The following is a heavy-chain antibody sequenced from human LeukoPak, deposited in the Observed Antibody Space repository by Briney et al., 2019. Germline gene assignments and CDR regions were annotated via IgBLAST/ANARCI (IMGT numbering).Heavy chain of an antibody. V-gene: IGHV4-30-2*01. CDR3: ARDRGIIGTSAWFDP. D-gene: IGHD1-20*01. Sequence: SETLSLTCAVSGGSISSGGYSWSWIRQPPGKGLEWIGYIYHSGSTYYNPSLKSRVTISVDRSKNQFSLKLSSVTAADTAVYYCARDRGIIGTSAWFDPWGQGTLVTVSS. CDR1: GGSISSGGYS. J-gene: IGHJ5*02. CDR2: IYHSGST.